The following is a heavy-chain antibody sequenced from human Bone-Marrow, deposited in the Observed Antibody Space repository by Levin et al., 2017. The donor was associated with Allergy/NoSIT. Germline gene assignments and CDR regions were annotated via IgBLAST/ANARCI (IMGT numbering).Heavy chain of an antibody. CDR3: TQHWE. V-gene: IGHV3-53*01. D-gene: IGHD3-3*02. CDR2: IYSGGNT. Sequence: GGSLRLSCAASGFTVSNNYMSWVRQAPGKGLEWVSVIYSGGNTYYADSVKGRFTISRDSCKNTQYLQMNSLRAEDTAVYYCTQHWEWGQGTLVTVSS. CDR1: GFTVSNNY. J-gene: IGHJ4*02.